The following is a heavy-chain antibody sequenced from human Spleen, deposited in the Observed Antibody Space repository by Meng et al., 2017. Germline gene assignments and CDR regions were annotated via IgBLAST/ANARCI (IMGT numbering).Heavy chain of an antibody. CDR1: GGSILNSNG. CDR3: ARGGWYVLS. CDR2: INHSGST. V-gene: IGHV4-4*02. Sequence: VQLQESGPGLVTPSGTLSLTCAGSGGSILNSNGWSWVRQFPGKGLEWIGDINHSGSTNYNPSLKSRVTISVDTSKNQFSLKLSSVTAADTAVYYCARGGWYVLSWGQGTLVTVSS. D-gene: IGHD6-19*01. J-gene: IGHJ5*02.